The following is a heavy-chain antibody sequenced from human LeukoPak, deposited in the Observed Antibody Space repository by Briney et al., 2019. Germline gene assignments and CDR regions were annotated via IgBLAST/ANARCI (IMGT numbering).Heavy chain of an antibody. Sequence: PGGSLRLSCAASGYTFSSYGMSWVRQAPGKGLEWVSGISGSGGSTYYADSVKGRFTISRDNSKNTLYLQMNSLRAEDTAVYYCAKAVSCSSTSCYRSYAMDVWGQGTTVTVSS. D-gene: IGHD2-2*02. V-gene: IGHV3-23*01. CDR2: ISGSGGST. CDR3: AKAVSCSSTSCYRSYAMDV. J-gene: IGHJ6*02. CDR1: GYTFSSYG.